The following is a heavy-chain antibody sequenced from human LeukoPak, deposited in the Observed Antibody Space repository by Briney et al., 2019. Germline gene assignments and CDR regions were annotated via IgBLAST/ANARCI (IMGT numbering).Heavy chain of an antibody. J-gene: IGHJ3*02. Sequence: GGSLRLSCAASGFTFSSYSMNWVRQAPGKGLEWVSSISSSSSYIYYADSVKGRFTISRDNAKNSLYLQMNSLRAEDTAVYYCARENPTIVPPAYDAFDIWGQGTMVTVSS. CDR3: ARENPTIVPPAYDAFDI. CDR1: GFTFSSYS. V-gene: IGHV3-21*01. D-gene: IGHD3-22*01. CDR2: ISSSSSYI.